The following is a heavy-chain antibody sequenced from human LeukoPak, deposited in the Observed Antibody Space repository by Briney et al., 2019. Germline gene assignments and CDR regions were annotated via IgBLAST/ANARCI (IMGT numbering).Heavy chain of an antibody. Sequence: GGSLRLSCAASGFTFDDYAMHWVRQAPGKGLEWVSGISWNSGSIGYADSVTGRFTFSRENAKNSLYLQMNRVTAEQMAWYYFAKARLTSGYYFSPDDAFDIWGQGTMVTVSS. CDR2: ISWNSGSI. CDR1: GFTFDDYA. V-gene: IGHV3-9*03. CDR3: AKARLTSGYYFSPDDAFDI. J-gene: IGHJ3*02. D-gene: IGHD3-22*01.